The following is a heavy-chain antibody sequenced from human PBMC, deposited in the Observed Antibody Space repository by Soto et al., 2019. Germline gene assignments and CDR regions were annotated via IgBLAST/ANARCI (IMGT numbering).Heavy chain of an antibody. V-gene: IGHV3-48*01. CDR2: ISSSSSTI. CDR1: GFTFSSYS. CDR3: ASLCSGGSCYHAFDI. Sequence: GGSLRLSCAASGFTFSSYSMNWVRQAPGKGLEWVSYISSSSSTIYYADSVKGRFTISRDNAKNSLYLQMNSLRAEDTAVYYCASLCSGGSCYHAFDIWGQGTMVTVSS. D-gene: IGHD2-15*01. J-gene: IGHJ3*02.